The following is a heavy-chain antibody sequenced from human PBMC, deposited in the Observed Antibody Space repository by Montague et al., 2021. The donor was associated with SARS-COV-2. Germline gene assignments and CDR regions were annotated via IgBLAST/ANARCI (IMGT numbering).Heavy chain of an antibody. CDR1: GGSISSSSYY. J-gene: IGHJ6*02. Sequence: SETLSLTCTVSGGSISSSSYYWGWIRQPPGKGLEWIGSIYYSGSTYYNPSLKSRVTISVDTSKNQFSLKLSSVTAADTAMYYCARRVTGTTVHYYYYGMDVWGQGTTVTVSS. D-gene: IGHD1-20*01. CDR2: IYYSGST. V-gene: IGHV4-39*01. CDR3: ARRVTGTTVHYYYYGMDV.